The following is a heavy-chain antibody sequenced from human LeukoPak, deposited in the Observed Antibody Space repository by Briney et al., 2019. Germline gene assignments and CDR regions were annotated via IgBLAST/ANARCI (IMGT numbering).Heavy chain of an antibody. CDR3: SAYQDGRPLKAH. D-gene: IGHD5-24*01. Sequence: ESLETPLTGFGYRFSTYWIGWVRQLPGKGPEGMGMNYPADSNTRYSPSFQGQVTISADKSTNPASLQRASSEASDPAMYYLSAYQDGRPLKAHWGQGTLVTVSS. CDR1: GYRFSTYW. V-gene: IGHV5-51*01. CDR2: NYPADSNT. J-gene: IGHJ4*02.